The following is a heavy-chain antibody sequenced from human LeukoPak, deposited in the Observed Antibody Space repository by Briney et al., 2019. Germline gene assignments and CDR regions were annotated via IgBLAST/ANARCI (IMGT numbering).Heavy chain of an antibody. V-gene: IGHV3-73*01. CDR3: TREYSSGWPFDF. D-gene: IGHD6-19*01. Sequence: GGSLRLSCAASGFTFSASAVHWVRRASGKGLEWVGRIRSKADTYATSYAASVKGRFTISRGDSKNTAFLHLNSLKTEDTAVYYCTREYSSGWPFDFWGQGTLVTVSS. CDR2: IRSKADTYAT. J-gene: IGHJ4*02. CDR1: GFTFSASA.